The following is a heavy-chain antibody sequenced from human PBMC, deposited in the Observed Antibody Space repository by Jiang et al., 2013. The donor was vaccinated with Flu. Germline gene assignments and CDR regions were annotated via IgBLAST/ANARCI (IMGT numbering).Heavy chain of an antibody. CDR2: ISAYNGNT. J-gene: IGHJ4*02. CDR3: ARQAYYDSSGYYTAPLD. Sequence: EVKKPGASVKVSCKASGYTFTSYGISWVRQAPGQGLEWMGWISAYNGNTNYAQKLQGRVTMTTDTSTSTAYMELRSLRSDDTAVYYCARQAYYDSSGYYTAPLDWGQGTLVTVSS. D-gene: IGHD3-22*01. CDR1: GYTFTSYG. V-gene: IGHV1-18*01.